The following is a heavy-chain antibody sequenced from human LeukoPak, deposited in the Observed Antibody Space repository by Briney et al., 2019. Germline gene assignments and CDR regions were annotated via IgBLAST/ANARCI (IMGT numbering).Heavy chain of an antibody. D-gene: IGHD2-21*02. CDR1: GGSFSSYG. CDR2: ISAYNGNT. V-gene: IGHV1-18*01. Sequence: ASVKVSCKASGGSFSSYGFSWVRQAPGQGLEWMGWISAYNGNTNYAQKLQGRVAMTADTSTSTAYMELRNLRSDDTAVYYCARKSGGDSHWGQGTLVTVSS. CDR3: ARKSGGDSH. J-gene: IGHJ4*02.